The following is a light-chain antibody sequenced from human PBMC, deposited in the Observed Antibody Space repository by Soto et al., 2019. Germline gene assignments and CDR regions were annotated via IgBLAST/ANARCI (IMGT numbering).Light chain of an antibody. CDR2: GNS. V-gene: IGLV1-40*01. CDR3: QSYDSSLSGSV. CDR1: SSNIGAGYD. J-gene: IGLJ2*01. Sequence: QSVLTQPPSVSGAPGQRVTISCTGSSSNIGAGYDVHWYQQLPGTAPKLLIYGNSNRPSGVPDRFSGSKSGTSASLAITGLQAEGEAGYYCQSYDSSLSGSVFGGVTTLTVL.